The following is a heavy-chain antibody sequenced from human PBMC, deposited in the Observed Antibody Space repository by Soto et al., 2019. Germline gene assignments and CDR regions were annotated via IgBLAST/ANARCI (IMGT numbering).Heavy chain of an antibody. V-gene: IGHV3-64*01. CDR3: ARLEGYYYYGMDV. J-gene: IGHJ6*02. CDR1: GFTFSSYA. D-gene: IGHD3-3*01. CDR2: ISSNGGST. Sequence: EVQLVESGGGLVQPGGSLRLSCAASGFTFSSYAMHWVRQAPGKGLEYVSAISSNGGSTYYANSVKGRFTISRDNSKNTLYLQRGSLRAEDMAVYYCARLEGYYYYGMDVWGQGNTVTVSS.